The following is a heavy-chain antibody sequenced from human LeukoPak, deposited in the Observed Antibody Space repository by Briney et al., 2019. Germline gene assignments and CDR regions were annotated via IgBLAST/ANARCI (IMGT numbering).Heavy chain of an antibody. J-gene: IGHJ4*02. CDR2: IYYSGST. V-gene: IGHV4-59*01. CDR1: GDSISSYY. D-gene: IGHD3-22*01. CDR3: ARGVYSSGYYYYFDY. Sequence: SETLSLTCTVSGDSISSYYWSWIRQPPGKGLEWIGYIYYSGSTNYNPSLKSRVTMSVDTSKNQFSLKLSSVTAAGTAVYYCARGVYSSGYYYYFDYWGQGTLVTVSS.